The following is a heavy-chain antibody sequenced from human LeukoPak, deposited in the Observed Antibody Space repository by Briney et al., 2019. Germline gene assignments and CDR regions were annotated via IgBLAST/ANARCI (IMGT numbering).Heavy chain of an antibody. D-gene: IGHD7-27*01. CDR1: GFTFSSYT. V-gene: IGHV3-23*01. Sequence: GGSLRLSCTASGFTFSSYTMSWVRQAPGKGLKWVSTITTGGPNTYYADSVKGRFTVSRDDSKNTLYLQMNSLRAEDTAVYYCAKDGGLWVSAHWGGSWGRGTLVTVSS. CDR2: ITTGGPNT. J-gene: IGHJ5*02. CDR3: AKDGGLWVSAHWGGS.